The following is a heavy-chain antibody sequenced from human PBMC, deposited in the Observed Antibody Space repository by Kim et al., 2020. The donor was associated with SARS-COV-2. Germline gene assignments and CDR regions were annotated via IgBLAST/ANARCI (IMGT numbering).Heavy chain of an antibody. CDR3: ASRIYTSFDS. J-gene: IGHJ4*02. V-gene: IGHV3-74*01. Sequence: TYAESVKGRFTVSRDNAKNNLYLQMNSLRAEDTAMYYCASRIYTSFDSWGQGTLVTVSS.